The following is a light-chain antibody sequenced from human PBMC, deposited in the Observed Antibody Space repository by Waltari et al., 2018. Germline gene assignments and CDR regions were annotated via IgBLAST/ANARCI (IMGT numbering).Light chain of an antibody. V-gene: IGLV2-14*01. CDR1: SSDVGGYNY. Sequence: QSALTQPASVSGSPGQSITISCTGTSSDVGGYNYVSWYQQHPGIAPKLMIYDVSKRPSGVSNRFSGSKSGNTASLTISGLQPEDEADYYCSSYTSSTIYVFGTGTKVTVL. CDR2: DVS. CDR3: SSYTSSTIYV. J-gene: IGLJ1*01.